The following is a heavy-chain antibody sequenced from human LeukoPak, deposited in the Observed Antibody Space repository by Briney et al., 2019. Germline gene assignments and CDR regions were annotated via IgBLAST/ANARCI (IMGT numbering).Heavy chain of an antibody. J-gene: IGHJ4*02. CDR3: ARHSGVSGIVDY. D-gene: IGHD6-19*01. CDR2: IYPGDSDT. V-gene: IGHV5-51*01. Sequence: GESLKISCKASGYSFTTYWIGRVRQMPGKGPEWMGIIYPGDSDTRYGPSFQGQVTISADKSITTAYLQWSGLKASDTAMYYCARHSGVSGIVDYWGQGTLVTVSS. CDR1: GYSFTTYW.